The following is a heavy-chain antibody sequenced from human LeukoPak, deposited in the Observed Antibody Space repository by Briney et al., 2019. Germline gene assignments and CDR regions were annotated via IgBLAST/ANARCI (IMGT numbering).Heavy chain of an antibody. CDR2: ISYDGSNK. V-gene: IGHV3-30*03. D-gene: IGHD3-16*01. CDR1: GFTFSSYG. J-gene: IGHJ4*02. CDR3: RSMITFGGL. Sequence: GGSLRLSCAASGFTFSSYGMHWVRQAPGKGLEWVAVISYDGSNKYYADTVKGRFTISRDNSKNTLYLQMNSLRAEDTAVYYCRSMITFGGLWGQGTLVTVSS.